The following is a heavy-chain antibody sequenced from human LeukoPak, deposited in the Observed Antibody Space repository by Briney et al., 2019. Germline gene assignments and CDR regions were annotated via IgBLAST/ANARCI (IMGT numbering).Heavy chain of an antibody. CDR1: GGSVSSGSYY. V-gene: IGHV4-61*01. CDR3: ARGTGSLFYFDY. CDR2: IYYSGST. Sequence: SETLSLTCTVSGGSVSSGSYYWSWIRQPPGKGLEWIGYIYYSGSTNYNPSLKSRVTISVDMSKNQFSLKLSSVTAADTAVYYCARGTGSLFYFDYWGQGTLVTVSS. J-gene: IGHJ4*02. D-gene: IGHD3-16*01.